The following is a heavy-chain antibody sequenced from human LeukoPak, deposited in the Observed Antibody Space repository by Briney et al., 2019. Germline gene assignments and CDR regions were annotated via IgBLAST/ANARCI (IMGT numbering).Heavy chain of an antibody. CDR3: ARRRCSSTSCSDY. CDR2: IDYSGST. D-gene: IGHD2-2*01. V-gene: IGHV4-39*01. J-gene: IGHJ4*02. Sequence: PSETLSLTCTVSGGSISSSSYYWGWIRQPPGKGLEWIGSIDYSGSTYYNPSLNSRITISVDTAKNQFSLKLSSVTAADTAVYYCARRRCSSTSCSDYWGQGTLVTVSS. CDR1: GGSISSSSYY.